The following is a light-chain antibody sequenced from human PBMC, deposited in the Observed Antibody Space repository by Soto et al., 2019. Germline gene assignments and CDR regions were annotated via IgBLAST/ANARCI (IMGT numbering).Light chain of an antibody. CDR3: QQYYSSPWT. V-gene: IGKV4-1*01. Sequence: DIVMTQSPDSLAVSRGESATINCKSSQRVLYSSNNKNYFALYQQKPGQPPKLLIYLASTRESGVPDRFRGSGSGTEFTLTITSLQAEDVAVYSCQQYYSSPWTFGQGTQVDIK. CDR1: QRVLYSSNNKNY. CDR2: LAS. J-gene: IGKJ1*01.